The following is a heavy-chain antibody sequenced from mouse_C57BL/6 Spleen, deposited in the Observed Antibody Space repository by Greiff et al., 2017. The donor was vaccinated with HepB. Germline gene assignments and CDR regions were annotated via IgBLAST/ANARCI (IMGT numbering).Heavy chain of an antibody. CDR3: ARHGNWGFDY. CDR1: GFSLTSYG. Sequence: VKLMESGPGLVAPSQSLSITCTVSGFSLTSYGVHWVRQPPGKGLEWLVVIWSDGSTTYNSALKSRLSISKDNPKSQVYLKMNNLQTDDTAMYDCARHGNWGFDYWGKGTTLTVSS. D-gene: IGHD2-1*01. CDR2: IWSDGST. V-gene: IGHV2-6-1*01. J-gene: IGHJ2*01.